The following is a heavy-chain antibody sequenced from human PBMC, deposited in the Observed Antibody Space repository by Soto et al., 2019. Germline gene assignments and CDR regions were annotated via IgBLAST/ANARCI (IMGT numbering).Heavy chain of an antibody. CDR1: GGSISTSRSY. V-gene: IGHV4-39*01. CDR3: ARQPTTGDTDLWFDP. CDR2: IFYSGST. D-gene: IGHD2-21*01. J-gene: IGHJ5*02. Sequence: SETLSLTCNVSGGSISTSRSYWAWIRQPPGKGLEWLANIFYSGSTYYNPSLASRVTVPVDTSKNEFSLKLRSVTAADTAVYYCARQPTTGDTDLWFDPWGQGTLVTVSS.